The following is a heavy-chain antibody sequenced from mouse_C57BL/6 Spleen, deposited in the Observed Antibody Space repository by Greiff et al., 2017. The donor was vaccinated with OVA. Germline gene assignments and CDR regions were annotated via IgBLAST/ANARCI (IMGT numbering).Heavy chain of an antibody. CDR1: GYAFSSSW. J-gene: IGHJ4*01. CDR2: IYPGDGDT. Sequence: QVQLQQSGPELVKPGASVKLSCKASGYAFSSSWMNWVQQRPGKGLEWIGRIYPGDGDTNYNGKFKGRATLTADKSSSTAYMQLSGLTSEDSAVYFCGKTTVAMDDWGQGTSVTVSS. D-gene: IGHD1-1*01. V-gene: IGHV1-82*01. CDR3: GKTTVAMDD.